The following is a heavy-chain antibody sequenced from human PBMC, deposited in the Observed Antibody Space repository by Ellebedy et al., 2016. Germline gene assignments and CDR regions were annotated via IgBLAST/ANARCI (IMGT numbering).Heavy chain of an antibody. V-gene: IGHV3-64D*06. D-gene: IGHD3-22*01. CDR3: VVRLPMIN. J-gene: IGHJ4*02. CDR2: ITSDGGST. CDR1: GFTFSNYG. Sequence: GGSLRLSCSASGFTFSNYGMSWVRQGPGKGLEYVSVITSDGGSTYCADSVKGRCTISRDNSKNTLYLQMSSLRAEDTTIYYCVVRLPMINWGQGTLVTVSS.